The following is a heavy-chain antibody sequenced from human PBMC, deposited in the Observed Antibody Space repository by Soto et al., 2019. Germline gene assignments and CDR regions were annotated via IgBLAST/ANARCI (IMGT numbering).Heavy chain of an antibody. CDR2: ISAYNGNT. Sequence: GASVKVSCKASGYTFTSYGISWVRQAPGQGLEWMGWISAYNGNTNYAQKLQGRVTMTTDTSTSTAYMELRSLRSDDTAVYYCARGYCSGGSCYAPWYWGQGTLVTVSS. D-gene: IGHD2-15*01. CDR3: ARGYCSGGSCYAPWY. J-gene: IGHJ4*02. CDR1: GYTFTSYG. V-gene: IGHV1-18*01.